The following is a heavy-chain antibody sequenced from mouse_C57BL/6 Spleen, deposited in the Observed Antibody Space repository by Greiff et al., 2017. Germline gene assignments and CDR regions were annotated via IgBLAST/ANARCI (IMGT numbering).Heavy chain of an antibody. CDR2: FHPYNDDT. Sequence: VQLQESGAELVKPGASVKMSCKASGYTFTTYPIEWMKQNHGKSLEWIGNFHPYNDDTKYNEKFKGKATLTVEKSSSTVYLELSRLTSDDSAVYYCARGRYYGSSWYYFDYWGQGTTLTVSS. V-gene: IGHV1-47*01. CDR3: ARGRYYGSSWYYFDY. J-gene: IGHJ2*01. D-gene: IGHD1-1*01. CDR1: GYTFTTYP.